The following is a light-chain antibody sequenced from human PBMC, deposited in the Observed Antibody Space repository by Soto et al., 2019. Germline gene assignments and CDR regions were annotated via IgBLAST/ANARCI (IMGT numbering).Light chain of an antibody. CDR3: QQYYSDFFT. V-gene: IGKV4-1*01. Sequence: DIVMTQSPEFLAVPLGERATINCKSSQSLLYSSNNKTYLAWYQHRPGQSPKMLIFWASARESGVPDRISGSGSETDFTLSISGLQAEDAAVYFCQQYYSDFFTFGQGTPLEIK. J-gene: IGKJ2*01. CDR2: WAS. CDR1: QSLLYSSNNKTY.